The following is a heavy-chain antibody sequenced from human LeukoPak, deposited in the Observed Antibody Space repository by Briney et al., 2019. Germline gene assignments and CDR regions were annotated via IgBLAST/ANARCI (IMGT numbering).Heavy chain of an antibody. D-gene: IGHD6-13*01. J-gene: IGHJ4*02. V-gene: IGHV3-43*02. CDR3: AKKSGAPANFDY. Sequence: PGGSLRLSCGASGFTFDDHPMHWVRQVPGKGLEWVSLISGDGGTTSYADSVKGRFTTSRDNSKNSLYLQMNSLRTEDTALYYCAKKSGAPANFDYWGQGTLVTVSS. CDR2: ISGDGGTT. CDR1: GFTFDDHP.